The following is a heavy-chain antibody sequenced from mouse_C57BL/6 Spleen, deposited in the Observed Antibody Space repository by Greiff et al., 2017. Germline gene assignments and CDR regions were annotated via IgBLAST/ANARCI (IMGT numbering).Heavy chain of an antibody. CDR3: ARSGGNYGAMDY. CDR1: GYTFTDYY. V-gene: IGHV1-26*01. Sequence: VQLKQSGPELVKPGASVKISCKASGYTFTDYYMNWVKQSHGKSLEWIGDINPNNGGTSYNQKFKGKDTLTVDKSSSTAYMELRSLTSEDSAVYYCARSGGNYGAMDYWGHGTSVTVSS. J-gene: IGHJ4*01. CDR2: INPNNGGT. D-gene: IGHD2-1*01.